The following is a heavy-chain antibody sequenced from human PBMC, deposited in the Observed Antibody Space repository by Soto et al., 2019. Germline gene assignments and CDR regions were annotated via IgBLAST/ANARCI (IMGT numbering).Heavy chain of an antibody. J-gene: IGHJ4*02. V-gene: IGHV3-23*01. Sequence: EVQLLQSGGHVVQPGGSLRLSCEGSGFTFGSYAMSWVRQAPGKGLEWVSLISGAGGSTSYADSVKGRFIISRDNSKSSLYLQMHSPRPEDPATYYCAGDYYDFWSGFLDSWGQGTPVTVSS. CDR1: GFTFGSYA. CDR3: AGDYYDFWSGFLDS. D-gene: IGHD3-3*01. CDR2: ISGAGGST.